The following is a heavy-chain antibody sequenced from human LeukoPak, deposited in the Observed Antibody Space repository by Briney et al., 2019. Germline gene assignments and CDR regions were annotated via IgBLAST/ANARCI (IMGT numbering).Heavy chain of an antibody. V-gene: IGHV3-23*01. CDR2: ISGSGGST. J-gene: IGHJ4*02. CDR1: GFTFSSYG. D-gene: IGHD5-18*01. Sequence: HSGGSLRLSCAASGFTFSSYGMSWVRQAPGKGLEWVSAISGSGGSTYYADSVKGRFTISRDNSKNTLYLQMNSLRAEDTAVYYCAKFGYSYGLRVALDYWGQGTLVTVSS. CDR3: AKFGYSYGLRVALDY.